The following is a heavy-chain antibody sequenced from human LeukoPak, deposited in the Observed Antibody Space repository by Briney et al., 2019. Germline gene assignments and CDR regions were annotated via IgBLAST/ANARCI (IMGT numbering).Heavy chain of an antibody. CDR2: ISSSSSYI. V-gene: IGHV3-21*01. J-gene: IGHJ4*02. D-gene: IGHD2-15*01. CDR3: ARDEVCSGGSCYRY. Sequence: GGSLRLSCAASGFTFSSYSMNWVRQAPGKGLEWVSSISSSSSYIYYADSVKGRFTISRDNAKNSLYLQMNSLRAEDTAVYYCARDEVCSGGSCYRYWGQGTLVTVSS. CDR1: GFTFSSYS.